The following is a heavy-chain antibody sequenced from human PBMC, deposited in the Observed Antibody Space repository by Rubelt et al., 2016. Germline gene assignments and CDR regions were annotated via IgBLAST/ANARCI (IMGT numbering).Heavy chain of an antibody. J-gene: IGHJ5*02. CDR3: VRDEYGVGGDP. D-gene: IGHD2/OR15-2a*01. V-gene: IGHV3-48*03. CDR1: GFSFNIYE. Sequence: EVQLVESGGGLVQPGGSLRLSCAASGFSFNIYEMNWVRQAPGKGLEWVSSITASGGARDYADAVKGRLTVSRDNAKNLLYLQMNNVTDDDTALYYCVRDEYGVGGDPWGQGTLVTVSS. CDR2: ITASGGAR.